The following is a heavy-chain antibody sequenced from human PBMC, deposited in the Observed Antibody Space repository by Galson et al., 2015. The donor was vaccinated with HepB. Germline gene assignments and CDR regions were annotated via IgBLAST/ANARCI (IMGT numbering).Heavy chain of an antibody. Sequence: SLRLSCAASGFTFSGSSRHWVRQASGKGLEWVGRIRSKANSYATAYAASVKGRFTISRDDSKNTAYLQMNSLKTEDTAVYYCTRQQQQLATYSYYGMDVWGQGTTVTVSS. CDR1: GFTFSGSS. V-gene: IGHV3-73*01. D-gene: IGHD6-13*01. CDR2: IRSKANSYAT. CDR3: TRQQQQLATYSYYGMDV. J-gene: IGHJ6*02.